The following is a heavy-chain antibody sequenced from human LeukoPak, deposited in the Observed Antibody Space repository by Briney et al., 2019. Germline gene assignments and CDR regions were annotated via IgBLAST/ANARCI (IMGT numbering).Heavy chain of an antibody. CDR3: ARGAGIAAAGVPIDY. D-gene: IGHD6-13*01. CDR1: GGSISSSSYY. CDR2: IYYSGST. Sequence: SETLSLTCTVSGGSISSSSYYWGWIRQPPGKGLEWIGSIYYSGSTYYNPSLKSRVTISVDTSKNQFSLKLSSVTAADTAVYYCARGAGIAAAGVPIDYWGQGTLVTVSS. J-gene: IGHJ4*02. V-gene: IGHV4-39*07.